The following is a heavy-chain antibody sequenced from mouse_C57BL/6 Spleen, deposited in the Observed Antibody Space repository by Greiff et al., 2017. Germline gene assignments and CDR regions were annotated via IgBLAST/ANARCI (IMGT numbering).Heavy chain of an antibody. V-gene: IGHV1-39*01. CDR3: APIDYGIDWYFDV. CDR2: INPNYGTT. CDR1: GYSFTDYY. J-gene: IGHJ1*03. Sequence: VQLQQSGPELVKPGASVKISCKASGYSFTDYYMNWVKQSNGKSLEWIGVINPNYGTTSYNQKFKGKATLTVDQSSSTAYMQLNSLTSEDSAVYYCAPIDYGIDWYFDVWGTGTTVTVSS. D-gene: IGHD2-1*01.